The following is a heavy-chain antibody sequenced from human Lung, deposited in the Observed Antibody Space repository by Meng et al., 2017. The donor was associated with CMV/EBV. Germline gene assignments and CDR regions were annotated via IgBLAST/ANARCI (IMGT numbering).Heavy chain of an antibody. CDR1: GFTFDDYA. Sequence: GGSLRLSCATSGFTFDDYAMHWVRQAPGKGLEWVSGISWNSGSIGYADSVKGRFTISRDNAKNSLYLQMNSLRAEDTALYYCAKASGYSSGWSKFDDWGQGXLVTVSS. V-gene: IGHV3-9*01. J-gene: IGHJ4*02. CDR2: ISWNSGSI. D-gene: IGHD6-19*01. CDR3: AKASGYSSGWSKFDD.